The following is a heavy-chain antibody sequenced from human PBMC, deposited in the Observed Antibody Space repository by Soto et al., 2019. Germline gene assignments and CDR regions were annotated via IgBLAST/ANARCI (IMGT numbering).Heavy chain of an antibody. D-gene: IGHD3-10*01. J-gene: IGHJ5*02. CDR1: GGSINNNF. CDR3: AVHRATPGVALSNWFGP. CDR2: VYYDGHT. V-gene: IGHV4-59*01. Sequence: SETLSLTCTVSGGSINNNFWGWIRQPPGKGLEWIGYVYYDGHTDYNPSLESRVTIAVDTSKNQFSLRLTSVTAADTAVYYCAVHRATPGVALSNWFGPWGQGSLVTVSS.